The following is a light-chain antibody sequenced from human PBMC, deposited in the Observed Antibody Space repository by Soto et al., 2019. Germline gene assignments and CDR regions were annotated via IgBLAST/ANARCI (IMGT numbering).Light chain of an antibody. J-gene: IGKJ3*01. CDR1: QGINNY. V-gene: IGKV1-27*01. CDR2: AAS. Sequence: DIQMTQSPSSLSASVGDRVTITCRASQGINNYLAWFQQKPGRVPKLLIYAASTLLSGVPARFSGRGSGTDFTLTITSLQPEDVANYYCQKYNSAPFTFGPGTKVDIK. CDR3: QKYNSAPFT.